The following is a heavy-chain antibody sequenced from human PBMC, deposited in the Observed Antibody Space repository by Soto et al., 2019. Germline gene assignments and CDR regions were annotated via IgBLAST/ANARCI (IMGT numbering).Heavy chain of an antibody. V-gene: IGHV4-31*03. J-gene: IGHJ6*02. Sequence: QVQLQESGPGLVEPLQTLSLTCSVSGDSISSGGYFWNWIRQRPGKGLEWIGYTFYRGNTYYNPSLRSRAAISLDTSKNQFSLRVNSVTAADTAVYYCARAVESVEWLLHGLDVWGQGTTVAVSS. CDR3: ARAVESVEWLLHGLDV. CDR1: GDSISSGGYF. D-gene: IGHD3-3*01. CDR2: TFYRGNT.